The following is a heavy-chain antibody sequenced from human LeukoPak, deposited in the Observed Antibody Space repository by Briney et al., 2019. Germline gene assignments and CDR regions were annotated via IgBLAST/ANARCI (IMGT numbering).Heavy chain of an antibody. CDR3: AKDVEIAVAGYYFDY. V-gene: IGHV3-23*01. CDR2: ISGSGGST. Sequence: GGSLRLSCAASGFTFSSYAMSWVRQAPGKGLEWVSAISGSGGSTYYADSVKGRFTISRDNSKNTLYLQMNSPRAEDTAVYYCAKDVEIAVAGYYFDYWGQGTLVTVSS. CDR1: GFTFSSYA. J-gene: IGHJ4*02. D-gene: IGHD6-19*01.